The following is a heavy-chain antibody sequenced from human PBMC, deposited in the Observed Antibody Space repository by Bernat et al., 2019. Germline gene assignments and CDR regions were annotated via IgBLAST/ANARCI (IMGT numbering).Heavy chain of an antibody. CDR3: TTHSRDRAFHI. CDR2: IKSNSDGGTT. Sequence: EVQLVESGGGLVKPGGSLRLSCAASGFTFSNAYISWVRQAPGKGLEWVGRIKSNSDGGTTDYAATVKDRFTISRDDSKNTLFLKMSSLKTEDTAVYYCTTHSRDRAFHIWGQGTLVTVSS. V-gene: IGHV3-15*01. J-gene: IGHJ3*02. D-gene: IGHD6-13*01. CDR1: GFTFSNAY.